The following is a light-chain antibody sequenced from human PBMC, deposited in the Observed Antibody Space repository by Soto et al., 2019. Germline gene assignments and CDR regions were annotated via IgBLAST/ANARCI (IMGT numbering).Light chain of an antibody. CDR2: GAS. CDR3: QQYSGSLYT. Sequence: EIVLTQSPATLSLSPGERATLSCRASQSVSSSYLAWYQQKPGQAPRLLIYGASTRATGIPDRFSGSGSGTDFTLTISRLEPEDFAVYYCQQYSGSLYTFCQGTKLEIK. J-gene: IGKJ2*01. V-gene: IGKV3-20*01. CDR1: QSVSSSY.